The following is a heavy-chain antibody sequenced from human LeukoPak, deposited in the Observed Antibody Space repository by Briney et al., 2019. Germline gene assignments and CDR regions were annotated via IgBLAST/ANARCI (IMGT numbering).Heavy chain of an antibody. CDR3: ARRRGGDIVVVPAAWFDP. Sequence: GGSLRLSCAASGFTFSSYAMSWVRQAPGKGLEWVSAISGSGGSTYYADSVKGRFTISRDNAKNSLYLQMNSLRAEDTAVYYCARRRGGDIVVVPAAWFDPWGQGTPVTVSS. CDR2: ISGSGGST. J-gene: IGHJ5*02. CDR1: GFTFSSYA. D-gene: IGHD2-2*01. V-gene: IGHV3-23*01.